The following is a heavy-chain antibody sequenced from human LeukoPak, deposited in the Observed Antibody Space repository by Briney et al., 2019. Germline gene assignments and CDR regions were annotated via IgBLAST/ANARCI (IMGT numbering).Heavy chain of an antibody. D-gene: IGHD3-16*01. Sequence: PGGSLRLSCAASGFTFKSAWMSWVRQAPGEGLEWIGRIRSNADGGTVDYSAAVQGRFTISRDDSKNTLYLQMNSLKTEDTAVYFCLSYADYNYGGQGTLVTVSS. CDR3: LSYADYNY. J-gene: IGHJ4*02. V-gene: IGHV3-15*01. CDR2: IRSNADGGTV. CDR1: GFTFKSAW.